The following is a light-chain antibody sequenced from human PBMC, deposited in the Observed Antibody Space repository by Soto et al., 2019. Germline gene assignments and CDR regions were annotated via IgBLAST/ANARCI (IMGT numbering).Light chain of an antibody. J-gene: IGKJ5*01. CDR1: QSVGSNY. CDR3: QQRHNWPIT. Sequence: EIVLTQSPGTLSLSPGERATLYCRASQSVGSNYLAWYQQKPGQAPRLLIYDTSNRATGIPARFSGSGSGTDFTLTISSLEPADFGVYYCQQRHNWPITFGQGTRLEIK. CDR2: DTS. V-gene: IGKV3D-20*02.